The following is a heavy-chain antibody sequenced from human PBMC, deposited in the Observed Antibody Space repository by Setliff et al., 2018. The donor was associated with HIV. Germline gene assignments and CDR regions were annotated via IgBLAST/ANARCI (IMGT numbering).Heavy chain of an antibody. CDR3: ARTGYSSGWYYYYGMDV. V-gene: IGHV1-2*02. Sequence: ASVKVSCTASGYTFTGYYMHWVRQAPGQGLEWMGWINPNSGGTNYAQKFQGRVTMTRDTSISTAYMELSRLRSDDTAVYYCARTGYSSGWYYYYGMDVWGQGTTVTVSS. D-gene: IGHD6-19*01. CDR1: GYTFTGYY. CDR2: INPNSGGT. J-gene: IGHJ6*02.